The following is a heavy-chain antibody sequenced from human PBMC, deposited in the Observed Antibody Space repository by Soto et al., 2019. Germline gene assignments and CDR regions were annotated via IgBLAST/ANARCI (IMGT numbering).Heavy chain of an antibody. D-gene: IGHD2-2*01. Sequence: GGSLRLSCAASGFTFSNYWMHWVRQAPGKGPVWVSRISSDGTSTTYADSVKGRFTISRDNAKNMLYLQVNSLRVEDTAVYYCARVPNCDSSSCYSYFDFWGKGALVTVS. V-gene: IGHV3-74*01. J-gene: IGHJ4*02. CDR2: ISSDGTST. CDR1: GFTFSNYW. CDR3: ARVPNCDSSSCYSYFDF.